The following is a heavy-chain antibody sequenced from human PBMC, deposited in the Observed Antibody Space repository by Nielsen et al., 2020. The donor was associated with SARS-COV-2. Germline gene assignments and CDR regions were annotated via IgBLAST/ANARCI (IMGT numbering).Heavy chain of an antibody. CDR2: INHSGST. CDR1: GGSFSGYD. J-gene: IGHJ5*02. Sequence: SETLSLTCAVYGGSFSGYDWTWIRQPPGKGLEWIGEINHSGSTKYNPSLKSRVTMSVDTSKNQFSLKLSSVTAADTAVYYCARHHSGGWYMRWFDPWGQGTLVTVSS. CDR3: ARHHSGGWYMRWFDP. V-gene: IGHV4-34*01. D-gene: IGHD6-19*01.